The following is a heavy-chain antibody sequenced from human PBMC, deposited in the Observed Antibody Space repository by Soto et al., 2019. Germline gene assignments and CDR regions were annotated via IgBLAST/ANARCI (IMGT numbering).Heavy chain of an antibody. V-gene: IGHV4-31*03. D-gene: IGHD4-17*01. CDR2: IYYSGST. J-gene: IGHJ3*02. CDR1: GGSIISGGYY. Sequence: SETLSLTCTVSGGSIISGGYYFICIRQHPGKGLEWIGYIYYSGSTYYNPSLKSRVTISVDTSKNQFSLKLSSVAAADTAVYYCAREPTTVPLGAFDIWGQGTMVTVSS. CDR3: AREPTTVPLGAFDI.